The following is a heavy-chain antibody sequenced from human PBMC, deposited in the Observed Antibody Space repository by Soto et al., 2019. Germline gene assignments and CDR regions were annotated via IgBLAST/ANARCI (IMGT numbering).Heavy chain of an antibody. CDR3: ARHHTVTTDY. Sequence: SETLSLTCTVSGGSISSSSYYWGWIRQPPGKGLEWIGSIYYSGSTYYNPSLKSRVTISVDTSKNQFSLKPSSVTAADTAVYYCARHHTVTTDYWGQGTLVTVSS. J-gene: IGHJ4*02. V-gene: IGHV4-39*01. D-gene: IGHD4-17*01. CDR1: GGSISSSSYY. CDR2: IYYSGST.